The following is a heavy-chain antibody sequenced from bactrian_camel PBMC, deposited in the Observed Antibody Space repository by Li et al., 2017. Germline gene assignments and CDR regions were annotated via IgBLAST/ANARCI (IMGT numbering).Heavy chain of an antibody. CDR2: INRGGGST. J-gene: IGHJ4*01. D-gene: IGHD2*01. CDR3: ANSRGVTGVVYSPNY. Sequence: HVQLVESGGGLVQPGGSLRLSCTASGFTFSNYVMDWVRQAPGKGLEWVSGINRGGGSTDYADSVKGRFTVSRDNAKNTLYLQLNSLKTEDTATYYCANSRGVTGVVYSPNYWGQGTQVTVS. CDR1: GFTFSNYV. V-gene: IGHV3S1*01.